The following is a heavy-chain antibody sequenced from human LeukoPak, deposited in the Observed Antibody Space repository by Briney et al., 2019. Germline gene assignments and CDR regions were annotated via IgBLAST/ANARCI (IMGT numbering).Heavy chain of an antibody. CDR1: GFNFGSYT. Sequence: GGSLRLSCAASGFNFGSYTMNWVRQAPGKGLEWVSGISGSGGITYYADSVKGRFTISRDNSKNTLYLQMNSLRAEDTAVYYCAREAPTKGAFDYWGQGTLVTVSS. V-gene: IGHV3-23*01. CDR2: ISGSGGIT. J-gene: IGHJ4*02. CDR3: AREAPTKGAFDY. D-gene: IGHD4/OR15-4a*01.